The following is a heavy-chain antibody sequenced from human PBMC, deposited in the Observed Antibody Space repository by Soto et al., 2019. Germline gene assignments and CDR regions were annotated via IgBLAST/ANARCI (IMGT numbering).Heavy chain of an antibody. D-gene: IGHD3-3*01. J-gene: IGHJ4*02. CDR3: ARGTYDFWSGQRALDY. CDR2: IYPGDSDT. Sequence: PGESLKISCKGSGYSFTSYWIGWVRQMPGKGLEWMGIIYPGDSDTRYGPSFQGQVTISADKSISTAYLQWSSLKASDTAMYYCARGTYDFWSGQRALDYWGQGTLVTV. V-gene: IGHV5-51*01. CDR1: GYSFTSYW.